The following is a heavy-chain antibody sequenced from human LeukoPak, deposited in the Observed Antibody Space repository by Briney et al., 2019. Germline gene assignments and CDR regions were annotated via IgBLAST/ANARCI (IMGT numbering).Heavy chain of an antibody. V-gene: IGHV3-66*01. D-gene: IGHD5-18*01. CDR3: ARVDTTRGDAFDI. Sequence: PGGSLRLSCAASGFTVSSNYMSWVRQAPGKGLEWVSLIYSGGSTYYADSVKGRFTISRDNSKNTLYLQVNSLRAEDTAVYYCARVDTTRGDAFDIWGQGTMVTVSS. CDR2: IYSGGST. CDR1: GFTVSSNY. J-gene: IGHJ3*02.